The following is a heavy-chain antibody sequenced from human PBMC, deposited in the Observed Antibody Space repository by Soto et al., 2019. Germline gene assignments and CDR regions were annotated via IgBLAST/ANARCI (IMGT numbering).Heavy chain of an antibody. CDR1: GGTFSSYR. V-gene: IGHV1-69*13. CDR3: ARDSGAKLSSS. D-gene: IGHD6-13*01. Sequence: SVKVSCKASGGTFSSYRINWVRQAPGQGLEWVGGIVPIYRTADYAQKFQGRVTITADESARTAYLELRSLKSQDTAVYYCARDSGAKLSSSWGQGTLVTV. J-gene: IGHJ4*02. CDR2: IVPIYRTA.